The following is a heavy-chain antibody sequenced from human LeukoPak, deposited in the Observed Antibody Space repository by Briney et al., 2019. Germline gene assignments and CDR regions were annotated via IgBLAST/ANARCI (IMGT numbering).Heavy chain of an antibody. CDR1: GFNFDDYT. CDR2: INWDGGST. Sequence: GGSLRLSCAASGFNFDDYTMHWVRQIPGKSLEWVSLINWDGGSTFYADSVKGRFTISRDTRKNFLYLQMISLRTEDTALYYCAKDLWKVIGTAGKSGFDSWGRGTLGNGSS. D-gene: IGHD6-13*01. J-gene: IGHJ4*02. V-gene: IGHV3-43*01. CDR3: AKDLWKVIGTAGKSGFDS.